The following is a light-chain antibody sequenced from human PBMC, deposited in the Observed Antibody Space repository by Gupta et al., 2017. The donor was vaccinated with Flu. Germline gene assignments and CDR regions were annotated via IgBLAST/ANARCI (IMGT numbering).Light chain of an antibody. J-gene: IGKJ1*01. Sequence: DIQMTQSPSTLSASVGDRVTITCRASQSVYIWLAWYQQKPGKAPKLLISRESNLQSGVPSRFSGGGSGTEFTLTISILHPDDFATYYFQQDINYPRTFGQGTKVEV. CDR2: RES. CDR1: QSVYIW. V-gene: IGKV1-5*03. CDR3: QQDINYPRT.